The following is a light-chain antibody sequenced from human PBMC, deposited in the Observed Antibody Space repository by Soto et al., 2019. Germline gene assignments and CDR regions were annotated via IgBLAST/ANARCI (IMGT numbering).Light chain of an antibody. CDR1: QSVSSSY. CDR3: QQYGSSSLT. CDR2: GAS. Sequence: EIVLTQSPGTLSLSPGERATLSCRASQSVSSSYLGWYQQKVGQAPRLLIHGASSRATGILDRFSGSGSGTDFTLTISRLEPEDFAVYYCQQYGSSSLTFGGGTKVEIK. V-gene: IGKV3-20*01. J-gene: IGKJ4*01.